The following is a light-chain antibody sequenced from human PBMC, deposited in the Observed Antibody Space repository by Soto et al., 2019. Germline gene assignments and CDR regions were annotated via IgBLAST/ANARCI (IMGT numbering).Light chain of an antibody. CDR1: QSVSSN. Sequence: EIVMTQSPATLSVSPGERATLSCRASQSVSSNLAWYQQKPGQAPRLLIYGASTRATGIPARFGGSGSGTAFTFTISSLQSEDFAVYYCQQYNNWPPTTFGQGTKLEIK. V-gene: IGKV3-15*01. CDR2: GAS. J-gene: IGKJ2*01. CDR3: QQYNNWPPTT.